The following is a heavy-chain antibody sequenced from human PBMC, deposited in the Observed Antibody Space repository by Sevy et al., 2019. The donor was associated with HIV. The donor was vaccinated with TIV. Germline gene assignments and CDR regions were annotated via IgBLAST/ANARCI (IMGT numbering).Heavy chain of an antibody. CDR2: INPNSGDT. CDR3: ARDPGARKPAGMDV. D-gene: IGHD6-6*01. Sequence: ASVKVSCKASGYTFTDYYMHWVRQAPGQGLEWMGRINPNSGDTNFVQKFQGRVTMTRDTSISTAYMELSGLTSDDTAVYYCARDPGARKPAGMDVWGQGTTVTVSS. J-gene: IGHJ6*02. CDR1: GYTFTDYY. V-gene: IGHV1-2*06.